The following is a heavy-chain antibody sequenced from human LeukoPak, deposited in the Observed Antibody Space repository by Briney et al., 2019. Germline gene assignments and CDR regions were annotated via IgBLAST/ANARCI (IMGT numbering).Heavy chain of an antibody. CDR3: GYYDSSGYPDAFDI. V-gene: IGHV3-23*01. Sequence: GGSLRLSCAASGFTFSSCAMSWVRQAPGKGLEWVSAMSGSGGSTYYADSVKGRFTISRDNSKNTLYLQMNSLRAEDTAVYYCGYYDSSGYPDAFDIWGQGTMVTVSS. J-gene: IGHJ3*02. CDR1: GFTFSSCA. D-gene: IGHD3-22*01. CDR2: MSGSGGST.